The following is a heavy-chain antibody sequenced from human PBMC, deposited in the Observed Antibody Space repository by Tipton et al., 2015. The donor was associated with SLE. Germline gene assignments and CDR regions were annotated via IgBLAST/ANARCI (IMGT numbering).Heavy chain of an antibody. CDR2: IYPGDSET. J-gene: IGHJ6*02. CDR3: ARLSGSGTSPDYYYGMDF. CDR1: GYSFGSYW. D-gene: IGHD3-10*01. Sequence: QLVQSGAEVKRAGESLKISCKGYGYSFGSYWNAWVRQMPGKGLEWMAVIYPGDSETRYSPSFQGHATISADKSITTAFLQWTSLKASDSAIYYCARLSGSGTSPDYYYGMDFWGQGTTVTISS. V-gene: IGHV5-51*03.